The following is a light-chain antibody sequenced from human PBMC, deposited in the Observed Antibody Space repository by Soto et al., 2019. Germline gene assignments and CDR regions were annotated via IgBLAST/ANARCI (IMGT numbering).Light chain of an antibody. Sequence: DIQMTQSPSSVSASVGDRVIITCRASQAFGNLLAWYQQKRGKAPKLLIYGISTLQGGVPSRFSESKSGTDFPLTTSGGRPEVSATYFCKQAPISPLPFGGGTGGEIK. CDR3: KQAPISPLP. V-gene: IGKV1-12*01. CDR2: GIS. CDR1: QAFGNL. J-gene: IGKJ4*01.